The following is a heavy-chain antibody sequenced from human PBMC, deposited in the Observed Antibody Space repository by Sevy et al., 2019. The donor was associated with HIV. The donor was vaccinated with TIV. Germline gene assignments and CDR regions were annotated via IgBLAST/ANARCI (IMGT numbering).Heavy chain of an antibody. CDR1: GFTLSSYW. D-gene: IGHD3-10*01. CDR3: ARDYVGSGSYVLDY. CDR2: IKQDGSEK. Sequence: GGSLRLSCAASGFTLSSYWMSWVRQAPGKGLEWVANIKQDGSEKYYVDSVKGRFTISRDNAKNSLYLQMNSLRAEDTAVYYCARDYVGSGSYVLDYWGQGTLVTVSS. J-gene: IGHJ4*02. V-gene: IGHV3-7*03.